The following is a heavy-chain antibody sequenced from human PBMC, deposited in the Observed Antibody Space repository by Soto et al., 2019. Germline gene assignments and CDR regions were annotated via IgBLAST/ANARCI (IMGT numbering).Heavy chain of an antibody. Sequence: GESLKISCKASGDSFTGYWIGWVRQMPGKGLEWMGIIYVDDSDTRYSPSLQGQVTISAGKSISTAYLQWSSLKASDTAIYYCARGSGSVFDYWGQGTLVTVSS. CDR2: IYVDDSDT. CDR3: ARGSGSVFDY. V-gene: IGHV5-51*01. J-gene: IGHJ4*02. D-gene: IGHD3-10*01. CDR1: GDSFTGYW.